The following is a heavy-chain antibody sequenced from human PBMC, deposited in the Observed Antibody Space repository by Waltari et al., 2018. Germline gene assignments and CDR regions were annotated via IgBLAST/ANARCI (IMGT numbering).Heavy chain of an antibody. D-gene: IGHD1-1*01. CDR2: ISGSGTIM. J-gene: IGHJ3*02. Sequence: VQLVESGGGLVKPGESLRLSCTASGFGLGDFYMTWIRQAPGKGLEWISYISGSGTIMYNADSVKGRFAVSRDNARDSLYLQMDSLRPDDTAVYYCARDFRNGASDIWGRGTMVTVAS. CDR3: ARDFRNGASDI. V-gene: IGHV3-11*04. CDR1: GFGLGDFY.